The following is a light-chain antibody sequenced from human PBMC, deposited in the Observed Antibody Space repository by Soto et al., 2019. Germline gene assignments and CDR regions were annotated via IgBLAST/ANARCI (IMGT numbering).Light chain of an antibody. Sequence: DIELTQSPSSLSLSVGDRVTITCRASQGISSWLTWYQHKPGKAPKLLISTASSLATGVPARFSGSGSGTDFTLTISSLEPEDFAAYYCQQANNFSLTFGGGTRLEIK. J-gene: IGKJ5*01. V-gene: IGKV1D-12*01. CDR1: QGISSW. CDR2: TAS. CDR3: QQANNFSLT.